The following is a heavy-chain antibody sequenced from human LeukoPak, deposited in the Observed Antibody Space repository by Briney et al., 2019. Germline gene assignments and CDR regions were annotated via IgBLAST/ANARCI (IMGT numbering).Heavy chain of an antibody. CDR3: SRPYLAAVGYGLDV. D-gene: IGHD6-13*01. CDR2: IRSKPWGGST. J-gene: IGHJ6*02. Sequence: GGSLRLSCTASGFTFGDYVIIWFRQAPGKGLEWVGFIRSKPWGGSTEYAASVKGRFTISRDDSKGIAYLQMNSLKTEDTAVYYCSRPYLAAVGYGLDVWGQGTTVTVSS. V-gene: IGHV3-49*03. CDR1: GFTFGDYV.